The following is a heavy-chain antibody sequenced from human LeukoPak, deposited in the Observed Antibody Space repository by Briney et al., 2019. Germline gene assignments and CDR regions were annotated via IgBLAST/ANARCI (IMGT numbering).Heavy chain of an antibody. Sequence: HPGGSLRLSCVTSGFTFSDYYISWVREAPGKGLEWVANINQDGSDKNYVDSVKGRFTISRDNAKNSLYLQMNSLRAEDTALYYCLAEHYDFWSGSNWGQGTLVTVSS. D-gene: IGHD3-3*01. CDR1: GFTFSDYY. CDR2: INQDGSDK. V-gene: IGHV3-7*01. J-gene: IGHJ4*02. CDR3: LAEHYDFWSGSN.